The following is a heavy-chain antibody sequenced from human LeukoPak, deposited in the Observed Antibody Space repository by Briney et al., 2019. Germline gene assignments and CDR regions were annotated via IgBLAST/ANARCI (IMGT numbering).Heavy chain of an antibody. CDR2: IYYSGST. CDR3: ADDYYDSSGLPD. Sequence: EXXSLTCTVSGGSISSSSYCWGWIRQPPGKGLEWIGSIYYSGSTYYNPSLKSRVTISVDTSKNQFSLKLSSVTAADTAVYYCADDYYDSSGLPDWGQGTLVTVSS. V-gene: IGHV4-39*01. D-gene: IGHD3-22*01. CDR1: GGSISSSSYC. J-gene: IGHJ4*02.